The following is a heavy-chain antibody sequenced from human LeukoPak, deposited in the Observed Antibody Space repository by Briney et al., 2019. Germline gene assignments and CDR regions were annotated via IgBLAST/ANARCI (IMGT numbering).Heavy chain of an antibody. CDR2: VNPDSGGT. CDR1: GYSFSDFY. V-gene: IGHV1-2*02. D-gene: IGHD5-12*01. Sequence: AASVKVSCKTSGYSFSDFYVHWVRQAPEQGLEWMGWVNPDSGGTNYAQKFQGRVTMTRDTSISTAYMELSRLRSDDTAVYYRARSPGSGYEFDYWGQGTLVTVSS. J-gene: IGHJ4*02. CDR3: ARSPGSGYEFDY.